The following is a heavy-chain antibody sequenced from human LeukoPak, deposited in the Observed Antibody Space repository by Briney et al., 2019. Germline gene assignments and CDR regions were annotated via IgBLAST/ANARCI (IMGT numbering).Heavy chain of an antibody. CDR1: GGSFSGYY. CDR2: INHSGST. D-gene: IGHD4-17*01. CDR3: ARVSYYGDYGVDY. J-gene: IGHJ4*02. V-gene: IGHV4-34*01. Sequence: SEALSLTCAVYGGSFSGYYWSRIRQPPGKGLEWIGEINHSGSTNYNPSLKSRVTISVDTSKNQFSLKLSSVTAADTAVYYCARVSYYGDYGVDYWGQGTLVTVSS.